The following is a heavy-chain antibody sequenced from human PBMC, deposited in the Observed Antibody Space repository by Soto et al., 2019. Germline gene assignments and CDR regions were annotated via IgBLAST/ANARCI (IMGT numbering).Heavy chain of an antibody. V-gene: IGHV3-48*02. D-gene: IGHD5-18*01. CDR3: AREGVQLWYLDY. CDR1: GFTFSTYT. CDR2: ISGGGDIM. Sequence: EVQLVESGGGLVQPRGSLRLSCAASGFTFSTYTMNWVRQAPGKGLEWVSYISGGGDIMYYADSVKGRFTISRDNVKNSLYLQMNSLRDEDTAVYYCAREGVQLWYLDYWGQGVLVTVSS. J-gene: IGHJ4*02.